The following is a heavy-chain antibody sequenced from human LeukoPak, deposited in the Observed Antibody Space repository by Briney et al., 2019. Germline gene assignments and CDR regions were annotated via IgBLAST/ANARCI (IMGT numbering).Heavy chain of an antibody. CDR3: AKEYYDFWSGYSYPYYFDY. J-gene: IGHJ4*02. D-gene: IGHD3-3*01. V-gene: IGHV3-23*01. Sequence: GGSLRLSCAASGFTFSSYAMSWVRQAPGKGLEWVSAISGSGGSTYYADSVKGRFTISRDSSKNTLYLQMNSLRAEDTAVYYCAKEYYDFWSGYSYPYYFDYWGQGTLVTVSS. CDR1: GFTFSSYA. CDR2: ISGSGGST.